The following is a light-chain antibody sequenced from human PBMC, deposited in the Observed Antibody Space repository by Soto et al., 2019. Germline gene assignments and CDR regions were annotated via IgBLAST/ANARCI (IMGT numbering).Light chain of an antibody. CDR2: TAS. CDR1: QSVGNNY. J-gene: IGKJ2*01. CDR3: HQHASLPLT. V-gene: IGKV3-20*01. Sequence: EIVLTQSPGTLSLSPGERATLSCRASQSVGNNYLAWYQQKPGQAPRLLIHTASFRATGIPDRFSGSGSGTDFTLTVSRLEPEDFAMYYCHQHASLPLTFGQGTTLEI.